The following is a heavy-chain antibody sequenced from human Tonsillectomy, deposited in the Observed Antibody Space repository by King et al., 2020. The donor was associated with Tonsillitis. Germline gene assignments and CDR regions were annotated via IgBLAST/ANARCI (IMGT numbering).Heavy chain of an antibody. CDR1: GFTFSSYS. CDR3: ACSGYYPYDAFDI. D-gene: IGHD3-22*01. V-gene: IGHV3-30*02. J-gene: IGHJ3*02. Sequence: VQLVESVGGVVQPGGSLRLSCAASGFTFSSYSMHWVRQAPGKGLEWVAFIRYDGSNKYYADSVKGRFTISRDNSKNTLYLQMNSLRAEDTAVYYCACSGYYPYDAFDIWGHGTMVTVSS. CDR2: IRYDGSNK.